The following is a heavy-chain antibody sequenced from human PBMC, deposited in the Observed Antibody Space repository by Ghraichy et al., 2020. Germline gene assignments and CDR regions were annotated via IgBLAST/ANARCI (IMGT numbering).Heavy chain of an antibody. Sequence: GESLNISCAASGFTFSSYWMSWVRQAPGKGLEWVANIKQDGSEKYYVDSVKGRFTISRDNAKNSLYLQMNSLRAEDTAVYYCAREVDSSGWGYAGAFDIWGQGTMVTVSS. D-gene: IGHD6-19*01. V-gene: IGHV3-7*03. CDR2: IKQDGSEK. CDR3: AREVDSSGWGYAGAFDI. CDR1: GFTFSSYW. J-gene: IGHJ3*02.